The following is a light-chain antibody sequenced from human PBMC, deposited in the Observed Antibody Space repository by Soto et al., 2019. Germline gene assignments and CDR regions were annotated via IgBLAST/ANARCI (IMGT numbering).Light chain of an antibody. V-gene: IGLV2-14*01. CDR1: SSDVGGYNF. CDR3: SSYISSSTFVV. Sequence: QSALTQPASVSGSPGQSITISCTGTSSDVGGYNFVSWYQLHPGKAPKLIIYDVSNRPSGVSYRFSGSKSGNTASLTISGLQADDEADYYCSSYISSSTFVVFGGGTQLTVL. CDR2: DVS. J-gene: IGLJ2*01.